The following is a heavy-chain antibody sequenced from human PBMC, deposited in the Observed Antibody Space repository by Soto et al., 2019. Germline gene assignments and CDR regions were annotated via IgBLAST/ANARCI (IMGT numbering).Heavy chain of an antibody. CDR1: GGTFRNYA. V-gene: IGHV1-69*01. J-gene: IGHJ4*02. D-gene: IGHD3-22*01. CDR3: AIDEGDDSSGYYDVSY. Sequence: QVQLVQSGAEVKKPGSSVKVSCKASGGTFRNYAMSWVRQAPGQGLEWMGGIIPRFGTTNYAQKFQGRVMITGDESTSTAYMELSSLKSEDTAVYYGAIDEGDDSSGYYDVSYWGQGTLVTVSS. CDR2: IIPRFGTT.